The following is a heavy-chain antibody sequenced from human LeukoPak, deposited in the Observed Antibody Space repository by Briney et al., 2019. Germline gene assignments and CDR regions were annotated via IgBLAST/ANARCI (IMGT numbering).Heavy chain of an antibody. V-gene: IGHV3-23*01. J-gene: IGHJ5*02. CDR1: GFTFSSYT. CDR2: ISGSGGST. D-gene: IGHD6-13*01. CDR3: AIDCSSSLYPCWFDR. Sequence: GGSLRLSCAASGFTFSSYTMSWVRQAPGKGLEWVSAISGSGGSTYYADSVKGRFTISRDNSKNTLYLQMNSLRAEDTAVYYCAIDCSSSLYPCWFDRWRQGSLVTVCS.